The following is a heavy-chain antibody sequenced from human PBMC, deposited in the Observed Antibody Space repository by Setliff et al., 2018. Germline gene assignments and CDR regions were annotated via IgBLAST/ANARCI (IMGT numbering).Heavy chain of an antibody. J-gene: IGHJ6*04. CDR3: ARGAYSFGSENFKLGAVDV. Sequence: SETLSLTCAVSGGAIRSDYWSWIRQPPGRGLEWVGYIAYNGVTNYNPSLKNRLTISLDTPKNQIVRKLTSGTAADTAVYYCARGAYSFGSENFKLGAVDVWGTGTTGTGSS. CDR1: GGAIRSDY. D-gene: IGHD3-10*01. V-gene: IGHV4-59*01. CDR2: IAYNGVT.